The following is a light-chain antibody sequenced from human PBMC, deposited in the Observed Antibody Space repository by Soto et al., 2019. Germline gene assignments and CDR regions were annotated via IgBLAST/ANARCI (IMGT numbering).Light chain of an antibody. V-gene: IGLV2-14*01. CDR2: EVS. CDR1: SSDVGGYTY. CDR3: SSYTSSSMFTYV. Sequence: QSALTQPASVSGSPGQSITISCTGTSSDVGGYTYVSWYQQHPGKAPKLMIYEVSYRPSGVSNRFSGSKSGNTASLTISGLQAEDEADYYCSSYTSSSMFTYVFGTGTKVTVL. J-gene: IGLJ1*01.